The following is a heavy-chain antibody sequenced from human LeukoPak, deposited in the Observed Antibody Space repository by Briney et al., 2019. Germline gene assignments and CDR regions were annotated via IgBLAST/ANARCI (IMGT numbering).Heavy chain of an antibody. Sequence: EASVKVSCKTSGYTFTNYGISWVRQAPGQGLEWMGWISGYNGNPRYAQKVQGRVTMTTDTSTNTAYMEVNSLRSDDTAIYYCARDPSLAVAGIRLFDYWGQGTLVIVSS. CDR1: GYTFTNYG. J-gene: IGHJ4*02. V-gene: IGHV1-18*01. CDR2: ISGYNGNP. D-gene: IGHD6-19*01. CDR3: ARDPSLAVAGIRLFDY.